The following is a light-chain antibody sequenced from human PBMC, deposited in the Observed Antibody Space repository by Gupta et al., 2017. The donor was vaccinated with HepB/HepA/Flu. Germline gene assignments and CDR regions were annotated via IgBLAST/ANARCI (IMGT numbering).Light chain of an antibody. Sequence: DTVMTQTPLSLSVTLGQPASFSCRSSQTLVDRFGNTYLSWIHQRPGQPPRLLIHRGYQRGSGVPDRFSGSGAGTDFTLTINRVEREDVGVYYCRQFEPFPYTIGQGTKLEI. V-gene: IGKV2-24*01. J-gene: IGKJ2*01. CDR1: QTLVDRFGNTY. CDR2: RGY. CDR3: RQFEPFPYT.